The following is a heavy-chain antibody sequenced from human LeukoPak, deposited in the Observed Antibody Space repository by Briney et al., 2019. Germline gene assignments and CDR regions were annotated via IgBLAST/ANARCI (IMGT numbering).Heavy chain of an antibody. D-gene: IGHD3-3*01. Sequence: GGSLRLSCAASGFTFSDYYMSWIRQAPGKGLEWVSYISSSGSTIYYADSVKGRFTISRDNAKNSLYLQMNSLRAEDTAVYYCARAVTYYDFWSGYWYYYGMDVWGQGTTATVSS. J-gene: IGHJ6*02. CDR2: ISSSGSTI. CDR3: ARAVTYYDFWSGYWYYYGMDV. CDR1: GFTFSDYY. V-gene: IGHV3-11*01.